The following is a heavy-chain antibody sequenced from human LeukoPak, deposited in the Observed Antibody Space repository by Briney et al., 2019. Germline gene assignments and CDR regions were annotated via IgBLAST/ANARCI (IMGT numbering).Heavy chain of an antibody. D-gene: IGHD2-2*01. CDR1: GGSFSGYY. J-gene: IGHJ5*02. CDR3: ARFSCSSTSCYWSWFDP. V-gene: IGHV4-34*01. Sequence: SEILSLTCAVYGGSFSGYYWSWIRQPPGKGLEWIGEINHSGSTNYNPSLKSRVTISVDTSKNQFSLKLSSVTAADTAVYYCARFSCSSTSCYWSWFDPWGQGTLVTVSS. CDR2: INHSGST.